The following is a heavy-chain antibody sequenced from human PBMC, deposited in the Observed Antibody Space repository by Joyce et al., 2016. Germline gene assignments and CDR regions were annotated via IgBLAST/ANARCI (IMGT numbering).Heavy chain of an antibody. Sequence: QVQLQESGPGLVKASETLSLTCSVSGRDSLSNYYWSWIRQPAGKGLEWIGRFYASGNTNYKPSLESRVTMSLDTSKNHFSLNLNSVTAADTAVYFCARGEFAPDYWGQGTLVTVSS. J-gene: IGHJ4*02. CDR1: GRDSLSNYY. V-gene: IGHV4-4*07. CDR2: FYASGNT. CDR3: ARGEFAPDY.